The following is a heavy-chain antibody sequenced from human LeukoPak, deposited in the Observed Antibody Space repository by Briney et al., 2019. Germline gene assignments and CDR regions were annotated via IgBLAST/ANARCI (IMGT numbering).Heavy chain of an antibody. CDR1: GGTFSSYA. D-gene: IGHD3-9*01. J-gene: IGHJ4*02. Sequence: WASVKVSCKASGGTFSSYAISWVRQAPGQGLEWMGRIIPILGIANYAQKFQGRVTITADKSTSTAYMELSSLRSEDTAVYYCARESQVDILTGYYMGYFDYWGKGPLVTVSS. V-gene: IGHV1-69*04. CDR3: ARESQVDILTGYYMGYFDY. CDR2: IIPILGIA.